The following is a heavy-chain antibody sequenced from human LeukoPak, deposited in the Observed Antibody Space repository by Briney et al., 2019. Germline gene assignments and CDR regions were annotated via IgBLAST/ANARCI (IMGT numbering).Heavy chain of an antibody. J-gene: IGHJ4*02. V-gene: IGHV3-23*01. CDR2: ISGSGGST. Sequence: GGSLRLSCAASGFTFSSYAMSWVRQAPGKGLEWVSAISGSGGSTYYADSVKGRFTTSRDNSKNTLYLQMNSLRAEDTAVYYCANAERGYSYGYDYWGQGTLVTVSS. D-gene: IGHD5-18*01. CDR3: ANAERGYSYGYDY. CDR1: GFTFSSYA.